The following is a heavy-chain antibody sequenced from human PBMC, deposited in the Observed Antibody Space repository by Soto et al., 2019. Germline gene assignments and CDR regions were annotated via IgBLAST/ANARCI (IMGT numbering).Heavy chain of an antibody. Sequence: GSLRLSCAASGFTFSSYSMNWVRQAPGKGLEWVSYISSSSSTIYYADSVKGRFTISRDNAKNSLYLQMNSLRAEDTAVYYCGRARLMVYAMGYYSMDVWGKGTTVTGSS. V-gene: IGHV3-48*01. D-gene: IGHD2-8*01. CDR3: GRARLMVYAMGYYSMDV. J-gene: IGHJ6*03. CDR2: ISSSSSTI. CDR1: GFTFSSYS.